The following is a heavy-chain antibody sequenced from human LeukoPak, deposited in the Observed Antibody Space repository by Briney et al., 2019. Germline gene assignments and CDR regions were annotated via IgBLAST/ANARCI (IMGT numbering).Heavy chain of an antibody. CDR3: ARVVGYQYYFDF. CDR2: IKQDGSEK. V-gene: IGHV3-7*01. Sequence: GVSLRLSCAASGFTFSSYWMSWVRQAPGKGLEWVANIKQDGSEKYYVDSMKGRFTISRDNAKNSLYLQMNSLRAEDTAVYYCARVVGYQYYFDFWGQGTLVTVSS. J-gene: IGHJ4*02. CDR1: GFTFSSYW. D-gene: IGHD5-18*01.